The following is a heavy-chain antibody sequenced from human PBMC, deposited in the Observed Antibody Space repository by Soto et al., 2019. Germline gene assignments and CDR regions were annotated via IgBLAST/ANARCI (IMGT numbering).Heavy chain of an antibody. CDR3: ARVDGSGTYSLFDY. CDR1: GASVSSANYF. D-gene: IGHD3-10*01. J-gene: IGHJ4*02. V-gene: IGHV4-61*01. Sequence: SETLSLTCSVSGASVSSANYFWSWIRQPPGKGLEWIGYIYHNGDTNYSPSLKSRVTISLDTSKNQFSLKLNSVTAADTAVYYCARVDGSGTYSLFDYWGQGTLVTVSS. CDR2: IYHNGDT.